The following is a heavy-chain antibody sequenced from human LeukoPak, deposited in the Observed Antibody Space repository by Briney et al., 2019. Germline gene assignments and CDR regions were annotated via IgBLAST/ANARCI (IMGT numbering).Heavy chain of an antibody. CDR2: IYTSGST. D-gene: IGHD3-10*01. V-gene: IGHV4-4*07. CDR1: GGSISSYY. Sequence: PSETLSLTCTVSGGSISSYYWSWIRQPAGKGLGWIGRIYTSGSTNYNPSLKSRVTMSVDTSKNQFSLRLSSVTAADTAVYYCARRMVRGVIIRFDYWGQGTLVTVSS. J-gene: IGHJ4*02. CDR3: ARRMVRGVIIRFDY.